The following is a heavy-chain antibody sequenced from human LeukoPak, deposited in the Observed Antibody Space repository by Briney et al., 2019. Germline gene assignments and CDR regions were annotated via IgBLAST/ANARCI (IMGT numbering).Heavy chain of an antibody. Sequence: SETLSFTCTVPGSSIRGYYWSWIRQPPGKALKWIGRVFTSASTHYNPSVNSRVTISIDKSKNEFHLNLNSVTAPDTALYNCARERATVSTELDCWGQGILVTVSS. CDR3: ARERATVSTELDC. CDR1: GSSIRGYY. J-gene: IGHJ4*02. D-gene: IGHD4-17*01. CDR2: VFTSAST. V-gene: IGHV4-4*07.